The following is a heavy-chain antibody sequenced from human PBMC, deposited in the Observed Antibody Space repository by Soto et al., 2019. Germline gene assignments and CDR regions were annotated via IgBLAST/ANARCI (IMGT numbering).Heavy chain of an antibody. V-gene: IGHV3-33*01. J-gene: IGHJ4*02. D-gene: IGHD3-16*01. Sequence: QVQLVESGGGVVQPGRSLRLSCAASGFTFSSYGMHWVRQAPGKGLEWVAIIWYDGSNKYYGDSVKGRFTISRDNSKNTMYLQMNSLRAEDTAVYYCAVLKSVGEIDYWGQGTLVTVSS. CDR1: GFTFSSYG. CDR2: IWYDGSNK. CDR3: AVLKSVGEIDY.